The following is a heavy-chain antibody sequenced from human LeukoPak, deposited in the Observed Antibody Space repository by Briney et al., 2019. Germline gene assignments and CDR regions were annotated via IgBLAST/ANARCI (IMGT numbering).Heavy chain of an antibody. V-gene: IGHV1-2*02. J-gene: IGHJ4*02. CDR3: ATSISGTTIYY. D-gene: IGHD1-7*01. CDR1: GYTFTGFF. CDR2: INPNNGVT. Sequence: GASVKVSCKASGYTFTGFFIHWVRQAPGQGLEWMGWINPNNGVTNYTQKFQGRVTMTRDTSISTAYMEVSRLRSDDTAVYYCATSISGTTIYYWGQGTLVTVSS.